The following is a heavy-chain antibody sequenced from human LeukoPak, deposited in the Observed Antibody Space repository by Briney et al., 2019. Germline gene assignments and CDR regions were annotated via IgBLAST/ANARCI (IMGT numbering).Heavy chain of an antibody. CDR3: AKDFSTYGSKASYR. Sequence: PGGSLRHTCAASGFTFSIYVLTWVRQAPGKGLEWVSTISGSGDSTYYADSVKGRFTISRDNSKNTLFLQVNSLRAEDTAVYYCAKDFSTYGSKASYRWCQVTLVTVSS. J-gene: IGHJ5*02. CDR1: GFTFSIYV. V-gene: IGHV3-23*01. CDR2: ISGSGDST. D-gene: IGHD4/OR15-4a*01.